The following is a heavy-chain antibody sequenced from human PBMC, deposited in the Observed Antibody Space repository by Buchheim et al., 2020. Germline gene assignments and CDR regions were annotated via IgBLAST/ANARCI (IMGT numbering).Heavy chain of an antibody. V-gene: IGHV4-4*02. D-gene: IGHD5-18*01. CDR1: GGSISSSNW. Sequence: QVQLQESGPGLVKPSGTLSLTCAVSGGSISSSNWWSWVRQPPGKGLEWIGEIYHSGSTDCNPSLKSRVTISVDKSKNQFSLKLSSVTAADTAVYYCATHGVDTAMGPGGMDYGMDVWGQGTT. J-gene: IGHJ6*02. CDR2: IYHSGST. CDR3: ATHGVDTAMGPGGMDYGMDV.